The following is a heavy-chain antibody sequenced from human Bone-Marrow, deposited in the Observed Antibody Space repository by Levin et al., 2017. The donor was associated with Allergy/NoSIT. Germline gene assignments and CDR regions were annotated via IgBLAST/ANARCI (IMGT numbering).Heavy chain of an antibody. J-gene: IGHJ4*02. Sequence: PGGSLRLSCKASGYTFTDYYIHWVRQAPGQGLEWMGWISPNSGATNYAQKFQGWVTLTRNTSITTASMELGSLKSDDTAVYYCARVGRYYDSSGHYDFWGQGTLVTVSS. D-gene: IGHD3-22*01. CDR2: ISPNSGAT. CDR1: GYTFTDYY. CDR3: ARVGRYYDSSGHYDF. V-gene: IGHV1-2*04.